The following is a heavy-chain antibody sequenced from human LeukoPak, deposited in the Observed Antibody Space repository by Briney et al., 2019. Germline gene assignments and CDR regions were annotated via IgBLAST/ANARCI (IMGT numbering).Heavy chain of an antibody. CDR3: ARRRVVVTAYDY. CDR2: INHSGST. Sequence: SETLSLTCAVYGGSFGGYYWSWIRQPPGKGLEWIGEINHSGSTNYNPSLKSRVTISVDTSKNQFSLKLSSVTAADTAVYYCARRRVVVTAYDYWGQGTLVTVSS. CDR1: GGSFGGYY. D-gene: IGHD3-22*01. J-gene: IGHJ4*02. V-gene: IGHV4-34*01.